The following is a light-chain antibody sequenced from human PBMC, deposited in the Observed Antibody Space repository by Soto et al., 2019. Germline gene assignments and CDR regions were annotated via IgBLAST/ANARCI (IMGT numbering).Light chain of an antibody. V-gene: IGKV2D-29*02. J-gene: IGKJ5*01. Sequence: DVVMTQTPLSLSVAPGQPASISCKSSHSLLHITGETFLFWYLQKPGQSPQLLIYEVSTRVSGVPDRFSGSGSGTDSTLEISRVETDDVGIYYCMQSTQLPPTFGQGTRLEI. CDR2: EVS. CDR1: HSLLHITGETF. CDR3: MQSTQLPPT.